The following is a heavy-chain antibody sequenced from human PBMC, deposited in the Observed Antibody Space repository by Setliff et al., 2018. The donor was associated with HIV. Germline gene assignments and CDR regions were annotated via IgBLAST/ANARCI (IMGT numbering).Heavy chain of an antibody. Sequence: ASVKVSCKASGYTLAGYFMHWVRQAPGQGLEWMGWINPNSGGTNYAQKFQGRVTMTRDTSISTAYLDLSRLRSDDTAVYYCARGLGGGLEGSDYMDVWGKGTTVTVSS. V-gene: IGHV1-2*02. D-gene: IGHD2-15*01. CDR2: INPNSGGT. CDR1: GYTLAGYF. J-gene: IGHJ6*03. CDR3: ARGLGGGLEGSDYMDV.